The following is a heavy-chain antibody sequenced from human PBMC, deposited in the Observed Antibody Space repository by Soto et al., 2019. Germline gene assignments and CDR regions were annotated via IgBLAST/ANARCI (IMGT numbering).Heavy chain of an antibody. J-gene: IGHJ3*02. V-gene: IGHV1-3*01. D-gene: IGHD4-17*01. Sequence: SVKVSCKASGYTFTSYAMHWVRQAPGQRLEWMGWINADNGNTKYSQKFQGRVTMTRNTSISTAYMELSSLRSEDTAVYYCARVIYDYAPDAFDIWGQGTMVPVSS. CDR1: GYTFTSYA. CDR3: ARVIYDYAPDAFDI. CDR2: INADNGNT.